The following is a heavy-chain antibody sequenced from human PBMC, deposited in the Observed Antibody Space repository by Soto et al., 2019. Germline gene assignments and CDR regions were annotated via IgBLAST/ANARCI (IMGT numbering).Heavy chain of an antibody. CDR3: AKDGNTYYYDSSGPREYYYGMDV. CDR1: GFTFDDYA. CDR2: ISWNSGSI. Sequence: PGGSLRLSCAASGFTFDDYAMHWVRQAPGKGLEWVSGISWNSGSIGYADSVKGRFTISRDNAKNSLYLQMNSLRAEDTALYYCAKDGNTYYYDSSGPREYYYGMDVWGQGTTVTV. D-gene: IGHD3-22*01. V-gene: IGHV3-9*01. J-gene: IGHJ6*02.